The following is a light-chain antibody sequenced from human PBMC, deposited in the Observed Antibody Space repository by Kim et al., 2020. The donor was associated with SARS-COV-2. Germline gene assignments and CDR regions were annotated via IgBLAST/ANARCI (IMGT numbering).Light chain of an antibody. J-gene: IGLJ2*01. CDR3: QVWDSTTAI. Sequence: VSQEQTDSISCSEKRVADKDVCWYQQIPGQSPVLVIYQDTKRPAGIPERFTGSNSGNTATLTISGTQAMDDADYYCQVWDSTTAIFGGGTKLTVL. CDR1: RVADKD. V-gene: IGLV3-1*01. CDR2: QDT.